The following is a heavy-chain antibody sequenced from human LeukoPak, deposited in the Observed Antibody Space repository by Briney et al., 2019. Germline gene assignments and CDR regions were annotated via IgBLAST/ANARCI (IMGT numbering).Heavy chain of an antibody. J-gene: IGHJ4*02. CDR3: AKRASGSGTSLYYFDY. V-gene: IGHV3-23*01. D-gene: IGHD3-10*01. CDR1: GFTFSSYA. Sequence: GGSLRLSCAASGFTFSSYAMRWVRQAPGKGLEWVSVISNSGGSTFYADSVKGRFPISRDNSKNTLYLQMNSLRAEDTAVYYCAKRASGSGTSLYYFDYWGQGTLVTVSS. CDR2: ISNSGGST.